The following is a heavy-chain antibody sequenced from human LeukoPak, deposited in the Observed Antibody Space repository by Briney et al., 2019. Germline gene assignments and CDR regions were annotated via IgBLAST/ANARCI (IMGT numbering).Heavy chain of an antibody. CDR2: ISGSGGST. CDR3: AKDYVWGSYRYTAHFSDY. J-gene: IGHJ4*02. CDR1: GFTFSSYA. Sequence: GGSLRLSCAASGFTFSSYAMSWVRPAPGKRLEWGLVISGSGGSTYYADSVRGRFTISRDNSKTTLYLHMNMRLAQAPAGYYCAKDYVWGSYRYTAHFSDYWGKGTLVSVSS. D-gene: IGHD3-16*02. V-gene: IGHV3-23*01.